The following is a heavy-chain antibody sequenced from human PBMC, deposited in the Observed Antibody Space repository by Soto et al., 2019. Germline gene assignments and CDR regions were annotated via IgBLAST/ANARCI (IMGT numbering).Heavy chain of an antibody. J-gene: IGHJ4*02. CDR1: GVSVSGYY. CDR2: MYYGGTT. D-gene: IGHD3-16*01. V-gene: IGHV4-59*08. Sequence: PSETLSLTCTVSGVSVSGYYWTWIRQSPGKGLEWIGYMYYGGTTNYNPPLKSRVTISIDTSKNQFSLRLSSVTAADTAVYYCARYVRALYYWGQGNLVTVSS. CDR3: ARYVRALYY.